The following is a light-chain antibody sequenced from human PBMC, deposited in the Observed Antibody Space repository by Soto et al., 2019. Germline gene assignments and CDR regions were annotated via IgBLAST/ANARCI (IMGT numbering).Light chain of an antibody. CDR1: QSISSV. V-gene: IGKV3-15*01. CDR3: HHYNHWPWT. J-gene: IGKJ1*01. CDR2: VAS. Sequence: EIVMPQSPVTLSVSPGERVTLSCRASQSISSVLAWYQLKPGQAPRLLMYVASTRATGVPVRFTGSGSETEFTLTISSLQSEDFGVYYCHHYNHWPWTFGQGTRVEIK.